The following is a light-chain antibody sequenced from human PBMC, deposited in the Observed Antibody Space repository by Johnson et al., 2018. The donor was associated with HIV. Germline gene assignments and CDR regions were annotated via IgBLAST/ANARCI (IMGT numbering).Light chain of an antibody. CDR3: GTWDSSLSSYV. CDR2: ENN. V-gene: IGLV1-51*02. CDR1: SSNIGNNY. J-gene: IGLJ1*01. Sequence: QSVLTQPPSVSAAPGQKVTISCSGSSSNIGNNYVSWYQQLPGTAPKLLIYENNMRPSGIPDRFSGSKSGTSATLGITELQTGDEADYYCGTWDSSLSSYVFGTGTKVTVL.